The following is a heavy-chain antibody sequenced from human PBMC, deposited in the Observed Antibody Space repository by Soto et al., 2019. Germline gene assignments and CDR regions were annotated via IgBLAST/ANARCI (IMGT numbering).Heavy chain of an antibody. CDR3: VQSRWGGDCLEIYSSHAYNGLDV. V-gene: IGHV2-5*02. Sequence: QVTLKESGPTLVKPTQTLTLTCTVSGLSLRTTGVGVGWVRQPPGKALEWLALLYWDDDQRYSPSLRSRLTIAKDISEKQVVLTMTNMDTVAPATYYCVQSRWGGDCLEIYSSHAYNGLDVWGQGTTVTVSS. J-gene: IGHJ6*02. D-gene: IGHD2-21*02. CDR2: LYWDDDQ. CDR1: GLSLRTTGVG.